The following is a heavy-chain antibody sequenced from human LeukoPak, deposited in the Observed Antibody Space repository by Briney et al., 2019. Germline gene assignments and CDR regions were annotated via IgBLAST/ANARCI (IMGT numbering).Heavy chain of an antibody. CDR1: GRSPHNYS. Sequence: PETRSLTCTVSGRSPHNYSWTCIRQTPGEGPEWIGPISHSGSTSYNPSLKRRLTITSDTPKSQFSLQLSSVSAADTAVYYCARVPAHYCTSTSCDDSWFAPWGEGTLVTVSS. J-gene: IGHJ5*02. V-gene: IGHV4-59*08. D-gene: IGHD2-2*01. CDR2: ISHSGST. CDR3: ARVPAHYCTSTSCDDSWFAP.